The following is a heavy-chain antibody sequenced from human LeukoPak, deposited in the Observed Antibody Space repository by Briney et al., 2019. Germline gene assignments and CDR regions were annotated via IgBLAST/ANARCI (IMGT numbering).Heavy chain of an antibody. CDR2: ISGSGDET. CDR3: ARGQLPGNY. Sequence: PGGSLRLSCAASGFTFRNYAMSWVRQAPGKGLEWVSAISGSGDETNYADSVKGRLTISRDNARNSLYLQMNSLRAEDTAVYYCARGQLPGNYWGQGTLVTVSS. D-gene: IGHD2-2*01. V-gene: IGHV3-23*01. CDR1: GFTFRNYA. J-gene: IGHJ4*02.